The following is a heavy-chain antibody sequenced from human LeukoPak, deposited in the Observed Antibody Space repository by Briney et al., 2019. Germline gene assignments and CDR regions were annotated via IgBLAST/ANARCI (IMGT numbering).Heavy chain of an antibody. CDR3: ARQDDVVRGVIIDGWFDP. Sequence: GESLKISCKGSGYSFTSYWIGWVRQMPGKGLEWMGIMYPGDSDTRYSPSFQGQVTISADKSISTAYLQWSSLKASDTAMYYCARQDDVVRGVIIDGWFDPWGQGTLVTVSS. CDR2: MYPGDSDT. D-gene: IGHD3-10*01. J-gene: IGHJ5*02. CDR1: GYSFTSYW. V-gene: IGHV5-51*01.